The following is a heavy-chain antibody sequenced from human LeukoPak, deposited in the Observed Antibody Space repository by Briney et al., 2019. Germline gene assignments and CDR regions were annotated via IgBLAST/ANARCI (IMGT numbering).Heavy chain of an antibody. Sequence: GGSLRLSCAASGFTFSSYAMTWVRQAPGKGLEWVSAISGTGGSTYYADSVKGRFTISRDKSKNTLYLQMNSLRAEDTAVYYCAKENDYDILTGYGMDVWGQGTTVTVSS. CDR2: ISGTGGST. CDR3: AKENDYDILTGYGMDV. CDR1: GFTFSSYA. V-gene: IGHV3-23*01. J-gene: IGHJ6*02. D-gene: IGHD3-9*01.